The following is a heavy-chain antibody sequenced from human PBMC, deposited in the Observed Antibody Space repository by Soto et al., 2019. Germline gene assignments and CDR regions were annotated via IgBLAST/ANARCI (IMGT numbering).Heavy chain of an antibody. J-gene: IGHJ6*02. CDR2: IIPIFGTP. CDR1: GVSFSTYA. CDR3: AAPRTDGYKVPDPSTYYYYGLDV. Sequence: GASVKVSCKASGVSFSTYAISWVRQAPGQGLEWMGGIIPIFGTPNYAQKFQGRVTITADRSTSTAYLELNSLRSEDTAVYYCAAPRTDGYKVPDPSTYYYYGLDVWGQGTTVTVSS. V-gene: IGHV1-69*06. D-gene: IGHD5-12*01.